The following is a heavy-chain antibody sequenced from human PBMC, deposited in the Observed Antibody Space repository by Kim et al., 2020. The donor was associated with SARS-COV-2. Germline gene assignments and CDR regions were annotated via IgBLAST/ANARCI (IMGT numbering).Heavy chain of an antibody. CDR1: GYSFTSYW. D-gene: IGHD3-10*01. J-gene: IGHJ6*02. CDR3: ARQNYYGSGSYYTPHSYGMDV. CDR2: IYPGDSDT. Sequence: GESLKISCKGSGYSFTSYWIGWVRQMPGKGLEWMGIIYPGDSDTRYSPSFQGQVTISADKSISTASLQRSSLKASDTAMYYCARQNYYGSGSYYTPHSYGMDVWGQGTTVTVSS. V-gene: IGHV5-51*01.